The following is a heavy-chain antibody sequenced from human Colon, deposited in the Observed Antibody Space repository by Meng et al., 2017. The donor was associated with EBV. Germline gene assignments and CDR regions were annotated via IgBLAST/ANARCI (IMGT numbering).Heavy chain of an antibody. Sequence: GSVLLHASETLSLTCAVYGGSFRGHYWTWIRQPPGKGLEWIGEINHSGSTNYNPSLKIRVTTSSDTSKNQFSLKVKSVTAADTAVYFCARLYPPDQWLLTSDTSEYWGQGTLVTVSS. V-gene: IGHV4-34*01. CDR1: GGSFRGHY. CDR2: INHSGST. D-gene: IGHD6-19*01. CDR3: ARLYPPDQWLLTSDTSEY. J-gene: IGHJ4*02.